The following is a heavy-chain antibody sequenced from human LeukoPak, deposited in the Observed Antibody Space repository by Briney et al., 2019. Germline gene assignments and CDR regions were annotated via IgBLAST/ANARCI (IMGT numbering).Heavy chain of an antibody. CDR3: ARGLSIAAAGTLPLGY. D-gene: IGHD6-13*01. CDR1: GGSFSVYY. CDR2: INHSGST. Sequence: SETLSLTCVVYGGSFSVYYWSWIRHPPGKGLEWSGEINHSGSTNYNPSLKSRVTISVDTSKNQFSLKLSSVTAADTAVYYCARGLSIAAAGTLPLGYWGQGTLVTVSS. V-gene: IGHV4-34*01. J-gene: IGHJ4*02.